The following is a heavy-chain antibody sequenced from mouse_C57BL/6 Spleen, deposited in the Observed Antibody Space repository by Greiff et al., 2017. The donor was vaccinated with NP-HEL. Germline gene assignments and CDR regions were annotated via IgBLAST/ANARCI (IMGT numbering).Heavy chain of an antibody. CDR3: AREGDYYAMDY. CDR2: IYPRSGNT. Sequence: VQGVESGAELARPGASVKLSCKASGYTFTSYGISWVKQRTGQGLEWIGEIYPRSGNTYYNEKFKGKATLTADKSSSTAYMELRSLTSEDSAVYFCAREGDYYAMDYWGQGTSVTVSS. V-gene: IGHV1-81*01. J-gene: IGHJ4*01. CDR1: GYTFTSYG.